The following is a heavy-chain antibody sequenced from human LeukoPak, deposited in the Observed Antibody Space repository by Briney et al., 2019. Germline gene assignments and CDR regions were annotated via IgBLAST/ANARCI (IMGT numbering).Heavy chain of an antibody. CDR2: IFYSGIT. Sequence: PSETLSLTCTVSGDTISTSFYYWDWIRQPPGKGLEWIGGIFYSGITYYNPSLKSRVTISVDTSKNQFSLKLSSVTAADTAVYYCARDPIRITMIVVPRWAFDIWGQGTMVTVSS. CDR3: ARDPIRITMIVVPRWAFDI. V-gene: IGHV4-39*07. D-gene: IGHD3-22*01. CDR1: GDTISTSFYY. J-gene: IGHJ3*02.